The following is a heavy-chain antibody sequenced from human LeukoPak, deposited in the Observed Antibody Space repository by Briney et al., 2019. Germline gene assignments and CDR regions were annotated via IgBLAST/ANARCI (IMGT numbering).Heavy chain of an antibody. D-gene: IGHD6-19*01. J-gene: IGHJ4*02. CDR3: ARDYRSSSGWTVDY. Sequence: HPGGSLRLSCAASGLTFSSYSMNWVRQAPGKGLEWVSYISTSSSTIYYADSVKGRFTISRDNAKNSLYLQMNSLRDEDTAVYYCARDYRSSSGWTVDYWGQGTLVTVSS. CDR2: ISTSSSTI. CDR1: GLTFSSYS. V-gene: IGHV3-48*02.